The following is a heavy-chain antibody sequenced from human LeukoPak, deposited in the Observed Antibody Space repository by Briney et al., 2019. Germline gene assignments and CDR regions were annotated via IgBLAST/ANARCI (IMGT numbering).Heavy chain of an antibody. J-gene: IGHJ6*03. CDR1: GFTFSSYS. CDR2: ISGSSSTI. Sequence: GGSLRLSCAASGFTFSSYSMNWVRQAPGKGLEWVSYISGSSSTIYYADSVKGRFTISRDNAKNSLYLQMNSLRAEDTAVYYCARDGCSSTSCQPGYKDYYYMDVWGKGTTVTVS. V-gene: IGHV3-48*04. D-gene: IGHD2-2*01. CDR3: ARDGCSSTSCQPGYKDYYYMDV.